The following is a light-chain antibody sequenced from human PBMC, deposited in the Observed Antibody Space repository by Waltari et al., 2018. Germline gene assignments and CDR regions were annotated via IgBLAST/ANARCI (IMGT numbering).Light chain of an antibody. CDR1: QSVNSY. CDR2: DAS. J-gene: IGKJ2*01. V-gene: IGKV3-11*01. CDR3: QQRSNWPPYT. Sequence: EIVLTQSPATLSLSPGERATLSCRASQSVNSYLAWYQQKPGQAPRLLIYDASNRATCIPARFSGSGSGTDFTLTISSLEPEDFAVYYCQQRSNWPPYTVGQGTKLEIK.